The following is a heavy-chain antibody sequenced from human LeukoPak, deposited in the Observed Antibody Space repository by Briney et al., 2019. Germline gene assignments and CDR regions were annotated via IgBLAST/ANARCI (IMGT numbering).Heavy chain of an antibody. V-gene: IGHV4-34*01. Sequence: GSLRLSCAASRFTFSSYSMNWVRQAPGKGQEWIGEINHSGSTNYNPSLKSRVTISVDTSKNQFSLKLSSVTAADTAVYYCARGLDSHDSSVLGGGMAPPSWGQGTLVTVSP. CDR2: INHSGST. CDR1: RFTFSSYS. J-gene: IGHJ5*02. CDR3: ARGLDSHDSSVLGGGMAPPS. D-gene: IGHD3-22*01.